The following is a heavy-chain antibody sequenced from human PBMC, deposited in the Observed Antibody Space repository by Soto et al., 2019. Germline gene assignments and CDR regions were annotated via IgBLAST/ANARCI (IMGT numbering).Heavy chain of an antibody. J-gene: IGHJ5*02. CDR2: IYPGDSDT. CDR3: ARAGYCSSTSCYGWFDP. V-gene: IGHV5-51*01. CDR1: GYSFTSYW. D-gene: IGHD2-2*01. Sequence: PGESLKISCKGSGYSFTSYWIGWVRQMPGKGLEWMGIIYPGDSDTRYSPSFQGQVTISADKSISTAYLQWSSLKASDTAMYYCARAGYCSSTSCYGWFDPWGQGTLVTVSS.